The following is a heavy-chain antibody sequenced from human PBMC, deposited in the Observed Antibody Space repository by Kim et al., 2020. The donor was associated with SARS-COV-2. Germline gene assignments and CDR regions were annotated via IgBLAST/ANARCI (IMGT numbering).Heavy chain of an antibody. CDR3: ARLVSENSAVEY. Sequence: SETLSLTCTVSGDSISRSSNYWGWIRQPPGKGLEWIESINYSGNTYYNPYLKSRVTISVDTSKNQFSLKMRSVTAADTAVYYCARLVSENSAVEYWGQGTLVTVSS. J-gene: IGHJ4*02. V-gene: IGHV4-39*01. CDR2: INYSGNT. CDR1: GDSISRSSNY.